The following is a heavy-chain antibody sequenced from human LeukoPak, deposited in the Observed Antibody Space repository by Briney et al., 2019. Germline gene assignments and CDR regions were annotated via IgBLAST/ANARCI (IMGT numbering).Heavy chain of an antibody. Sequence: SETLSLTCAVYGGSFSGYYWSWIRQPPGKGLEWIGEINHSGSTNYNPSLKSRVTISVDTSENQFSLKLSSVTAADTAVYYCARVRELRGSDYWGQGTLVTVSS. CDR2: INHSGST. D-gene: IGHD1-26*01. CDR1: GGSFSGYY. CDR3: ARVRELRGSDY. J-gene: IGHJ4*02. V-gene: IGHV4-34*01.